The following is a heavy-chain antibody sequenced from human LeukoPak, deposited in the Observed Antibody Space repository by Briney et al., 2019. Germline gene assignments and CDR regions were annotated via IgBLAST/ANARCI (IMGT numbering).Heavy chain of an antibody. CDR1: GGSISSDY. Sequence: SETLSLTCTVSGGSISSDYWSWIRQPPGKGLEWIGSIYYSGSTYYNPSLKSRVTISVDTSKNQFSLKLSSVTAADTAVYYCARVAATLKRINWFDPWGQGTLVTVSS. D-gene: IGHD2-15*01. V-gene: IGHV4-59*05. J-gene: IGHJ5*02. CDR3: ARVAATLKRINWFDP. CDR2: IYYSGST.